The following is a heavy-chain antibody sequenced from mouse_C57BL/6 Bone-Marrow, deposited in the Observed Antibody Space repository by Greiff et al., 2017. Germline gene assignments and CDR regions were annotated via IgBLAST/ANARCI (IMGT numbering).Heavy chain of an antibody. D-gene: IGHD1-1*01. CDR1: GYTFTSYD. CDR2: IYPRDGST. CDR3: ARSGTTVVERNAMDY. Sequence: VQLQQSGPELVKPGASVKLSCKASGYTFTSYDINWVKQRPGQGLEWIGWIYPRDGSTKYNEKFKGKATLTVDTSSSTAYMELHSLTSEDAAVYFCARSGTTVVERNAMDYWGQGTSVTVSS. J-gene: IGHJ4*01. V-gene: IGHV1-85*01.